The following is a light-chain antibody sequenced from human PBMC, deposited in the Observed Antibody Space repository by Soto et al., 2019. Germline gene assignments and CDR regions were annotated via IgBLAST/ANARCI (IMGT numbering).Light chain of an antibody. CDR1: QNIHNN. J-gene: IGKJ4*01. V-gene: IGKV3-15*01. Sequence: EIVMTQSPATLSVSPGERATLSCRASQNIHNNLAWFQQKPGQAPTFLIYGASTRATGNPARFSGSGSGTEFTLTISSLQSEDFAVYYCHQYDDWSLTFGGGTKVDIK. CDR3: HQYDDWSLT. CDR2: GAS.